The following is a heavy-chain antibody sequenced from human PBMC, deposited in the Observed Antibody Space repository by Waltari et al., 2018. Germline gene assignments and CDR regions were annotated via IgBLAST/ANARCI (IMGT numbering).Heavy chain of an antibody. CDR3: ARQPIEGNLPDWFDP. J-gene: IGHJ5*02. D-gene: IGHD1-1*01. V-gene: IGHV4-38-2*02. CDR2: IHHSGSA. Sequence: QVQLQQSGPGLVKPSETLSLTCTVSGYSISNVYYWGWIRQPPGQGLEWIGSIHHSGSAYSNPSLNSRVTISLATSKNQFSLKLTSVAATDTAIYYCARQPIEGNLPDWFDPWGQGTLVTVSS. CDR1: GYSISNVYY.